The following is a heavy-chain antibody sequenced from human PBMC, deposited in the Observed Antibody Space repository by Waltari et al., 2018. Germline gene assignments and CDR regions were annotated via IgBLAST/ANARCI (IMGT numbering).Heavy chain of an antibody. CDR2: IYQSGYT. Sequence: QVQLQESGPGLVKPSETLSLTCAVSGSSISSGYYWGWIRQPPGKGLEWIGTIYQSGYTYYNPSLKSRVTTSVDTSKNQFSLKLTSVTAADTAVYYCARDPDADSSGYYSGHWGQGTLVTVSS. J-gene: IGHJ4*02. CDR1: GSSISSGYY. CDR3: ARDPDADSSGYYSGH. D-gene: IGHD3-22*01. V-gene: IGHV4-38-2*02.